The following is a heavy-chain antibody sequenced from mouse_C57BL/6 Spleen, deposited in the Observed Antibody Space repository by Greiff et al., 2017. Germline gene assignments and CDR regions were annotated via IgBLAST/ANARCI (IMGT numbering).Heavy chain of an antibody. CDR1: GYTFTDYY. CDR3: ARFGYGFAY. J-gene: IGHJ3*01. Sequence: EVQLQQSGPELVKPGASVKISCKASGYTFTDYYMNWVKQSHGKSLEWIGDINPNNGGTSYNQKFKGKATLTVDKSSSTAYMELRSLTSADSAVYYCARFGYGFAYWGQGTLVTVSA. V-gene: IGHV1-26*01. CDR2: INPNNGGT.